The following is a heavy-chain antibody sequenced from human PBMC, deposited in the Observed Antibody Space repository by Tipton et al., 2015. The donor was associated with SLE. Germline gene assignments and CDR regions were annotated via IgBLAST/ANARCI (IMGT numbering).Heavy chain of an antibody. CDR1: GYTFADHY. CDR2: INPNSGDT. CDR3: ARARSVIDIRAYYFLDY. Sequence: QVQLVQSGAEVKKPGTSVKVSCKASGYTFADHYMHWVRQAPGQGLEWMGWINPNSGDTHYAQKFQGRVTMTRDTSITTVYLELSTLRSDDTAVYYCARARSVIDIRAYYFLDYWGQGTLVTVSP. V-gene: IGHV1-2*02. J-gene: IGHJ4*02. D-gene: IGHD2-21*01.